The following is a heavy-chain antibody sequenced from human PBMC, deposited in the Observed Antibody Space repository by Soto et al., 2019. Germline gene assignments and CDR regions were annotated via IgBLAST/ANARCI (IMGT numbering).Heavy chain of an antibody. D-gene: IGHD5-18*01. CDR2: INHSGST. V-gene: IGHV4-34*01. CDR3: ASRSHREVPYRYGSWFDP. Sequence: QVQLQQWGAGLLKPSETLSLTCAVYGGSFSGYYWCWIRQPPGKGLEWLGEINHSGSTNYNPSLKSRVTLSVDTSKTQFSLKPSPLTAANTAVYYCASRSHREVPYRYGSWFDPWGQGTLVTVSS. J-gene: IGHJ5*02. CDR1: GGSFSGYY.